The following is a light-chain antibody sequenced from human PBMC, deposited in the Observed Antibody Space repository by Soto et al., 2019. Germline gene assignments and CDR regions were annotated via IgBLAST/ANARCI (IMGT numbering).Light chain of an antibody. Sequence: QSVLTQPPSASGSPGQSVTISCTGTSSDVGGYNYVCWYQQHPGKAPKLMISEVSKRPSGVPDRFSGSKSGNTVSLTVSVLQVEDHADYFCSSFAGNINLVFGGGTTLTVL. CDR3: SSFAGNINLV. CDR2: EVS. V-gene: IGLV2-8*01. CDR1: SSDVGGYNY. J-gene: IGLJ2*01.